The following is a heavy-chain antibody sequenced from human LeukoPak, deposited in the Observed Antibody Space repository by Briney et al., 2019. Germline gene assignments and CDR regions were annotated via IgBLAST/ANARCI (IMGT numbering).Heavy chain of an antibody. J-gene: IGHJ4*02. V-gene: IGHV3-9*01. CDR3: AKSHTAMVTNICDY. D-gene: IGHD5-18*01. Sequence: GGSLRLSCAGSGCTFDDYAIHCVRQAPGKGLEWVSGISWNSGSIGYADSVKGRFTISRDNAKNSLYLQMNSLRAEDTALYYCAKSHTAMVTNICDYWGQGTLVTVSS. CDR2: ISWNSGSI. CDR1: GCTFDDYA.